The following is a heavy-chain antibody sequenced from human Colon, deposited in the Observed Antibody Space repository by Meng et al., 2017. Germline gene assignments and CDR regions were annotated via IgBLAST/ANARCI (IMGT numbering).Heavy chain of an antibody. V-gene: IGHV4-4*02. D-gene: IGHD2-2*01. Sequence: QVQLQESGPGLVKPSGTLSLTCAVSGGSINSSNWWLWVRQPPGKGLEWLGEIYHGGNTNYNPSLKSRVTLSLDKSKNQFSLRLTSVTAADTAMYYCSRGVVAGAKVWFDPWGPGTLVTVSS. CDR3: SRGVVAGAKVWFDP. CDR2: IYHGGNT. CDR1: GGSINSSNW. J-gene: IGHJ5*02.